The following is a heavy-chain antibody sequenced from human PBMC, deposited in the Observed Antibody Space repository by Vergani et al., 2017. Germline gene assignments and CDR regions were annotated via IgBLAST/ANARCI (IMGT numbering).Heavy chain of an antibody. J-gene: IGHJ6*02. CDR3: AKANPRNSXYDYLYYYHAMDV. CDR2: ISGSGGST. Sequence: EVQLLESGGDLVQPGGSLRLSCAASGFTFNHYAMNWVRQAPGKGLEWVSGISGSGGSTYYAGSVKGRFTISRDSSKNTLYLQMNLRSAGDTAVYYCAKANPRNSXYDYLYYYHAMDVWGQGTTVTVSS. CDR1: GFTFNHYA. D-gene: IGHD5-12*01. V-gene: IGHV3-23*01.